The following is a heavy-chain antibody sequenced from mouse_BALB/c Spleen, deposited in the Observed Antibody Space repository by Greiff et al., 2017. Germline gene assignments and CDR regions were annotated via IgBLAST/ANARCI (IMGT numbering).Heavy chain of an antibody. V-gene: IGHV1-9*01. J-gene: IGHJ4*01. CDR3: ARWRYDDNYYAMDY. CDR2: ILPGSGST. Sequence: VQLQESGAELMKPGASVKISCKATGYTFSSYWIEWVKQRPGHGLEWIGEILPGSGSTNYNEKFKGKATFTADTSSNTAYMQLSSLTSEDSAVYYCARWRYDDNYYAMDYWGQGTSVTVSS. CDR1: GYTFSSYW. D-gene: IGHD2-14*01.